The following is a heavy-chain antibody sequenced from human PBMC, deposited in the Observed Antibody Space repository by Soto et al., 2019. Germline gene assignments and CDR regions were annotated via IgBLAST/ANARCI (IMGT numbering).Heavy chain of an antibody. D-gene: IGHD3-22*01. CDR1: GFTFSSYS. V-gene: IGHV3-21*01. Sequence: PGGSLRLSCAASGFTFSSYSVNWVRQAPGKGLEWVSSISSSGSYIYYSDSVKGRFTISRDNAKNSLYLQMNSLRAEDTAVYYCASHPRDNSGYWYYFDYWGQGTLVTVSS. CDR3: ASHPRDNSGYWYYFDY. J-gene: IGHJ4*02. CDR2: ISSSGSYI.